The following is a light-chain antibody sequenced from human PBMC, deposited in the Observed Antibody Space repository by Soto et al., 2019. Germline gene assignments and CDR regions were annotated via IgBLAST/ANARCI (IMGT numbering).Light chain of an antibody. CDR3: QQYGSSLLT. CDR2: GAS. CDR1: QSVSSSY. V-gene: IGKV3-20*01. Sequence: EIVMTQSPATLTVSPGQRATLSCRASQSVSSSYLAWYQQKPGQAPRLLIYGASSRATGIPDRFSGSGSGTDFTLTISRLEPEDFAVYYCQQYGSSLLTFGQGTKVDI. J-gene: IGKJ1*01.